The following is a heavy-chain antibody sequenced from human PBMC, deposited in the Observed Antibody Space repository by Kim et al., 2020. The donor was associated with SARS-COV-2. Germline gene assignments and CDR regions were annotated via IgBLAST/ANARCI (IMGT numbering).Heavy chain of an antibody. Sequence: SETLSLTCAVSGGSISSGGYSWSWIRQPPGKGLEWIGYIYHSGSTYYNPSLKSRVTISVDRSKNQFSLKLSSVTAADTAVYYCARVVVPAAMKWGTGWFDPWGQGTLVTVSS. V-gene: IGHV4-30-2*01. CDR3: ARVVVPAAMKWGTGWFDP. D-gene: IGHD2-2*01. J-gene: IGHJ5*02. CDR2: IYHSGST. CDR1: GGSISSGGYS.